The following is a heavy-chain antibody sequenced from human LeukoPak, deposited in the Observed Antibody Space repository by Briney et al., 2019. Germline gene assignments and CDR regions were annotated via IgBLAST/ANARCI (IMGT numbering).Heavy chain of an antibody. CDR1: GFIFSSYG. CDR3: GKDVPDI. Sequence: GGSLRLSCAASGFIFSSYGMHWVRQAPGKGLEWVAFIRYDGSDKFYADSVKGRFTISRDNSKNTLYLQMNSLRAEDTAVYYCGKDVPDIWGQGTIVTVSS. D-gene: IGHD2-2*01. J-gene: IGHJ3*02. V-gene: IGHV3-30*02. CDR2: IRYDGSDK.